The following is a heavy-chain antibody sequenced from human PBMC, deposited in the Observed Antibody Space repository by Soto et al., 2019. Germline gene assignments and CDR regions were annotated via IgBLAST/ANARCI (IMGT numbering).Heavy chain of an antibody. CDR2: TSANNVNT. CDR1: GYTFTSYG. D-gene: IGHD1-26*01. Sequence: QVQLVQSGAEVKKPGASVKVSCKASGYTFTSYGISWVRQAPGQGLVWMGWTSANNVNTNYAQQLQGRVTMPTDTPTSTAYMELRSRRSDDTAVYCWARDRGSYAPDHWGQGTLVTVSS. CDR3: ARDRGSYAPDH. J-gene: IGHJ4*02. V-gene: IGHV1-18*01.